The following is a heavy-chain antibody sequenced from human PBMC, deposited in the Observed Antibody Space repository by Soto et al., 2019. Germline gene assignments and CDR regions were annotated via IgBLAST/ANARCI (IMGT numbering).Heavy chain of an antibody. Sequence: GGSLRLSCAASGFTFSSYSMNWVRQAPGKGLEWVSYISSSSSTIYYADSVKGRFTISRDNAKNSLYLQMNSLRDEDTAVYYCASGGATSFYYYYGMDVWGQGTTVTSP. V-gene: IGHV3-48*02. CDR2: ISSSSSTI. CDR3: ASGGATSFYYYYGMDV. J-gene: IGHJ6*02. D-gene: IGHD3-16*01. CDR1: GFTFSSYS.